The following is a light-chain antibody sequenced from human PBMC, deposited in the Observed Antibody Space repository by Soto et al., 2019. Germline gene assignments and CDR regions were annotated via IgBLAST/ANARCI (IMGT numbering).Light chain of an antibody. J-gene: IGKJ5*01. V-gene: IGKV3-11*01. CDR2: NAS. CDR3: QQRGDWPPIT. CDR1: QSVSTF. Sequence: EIVLTQSPATLSLSPGERAILSCRASQSVSTFLAWFQQKPGQPPRLLIYNASNRTTGIPARFSGSGSGTDFTLTISSLEPEDFAVYYCQQRGDWPPITFGQGTRLEIE.